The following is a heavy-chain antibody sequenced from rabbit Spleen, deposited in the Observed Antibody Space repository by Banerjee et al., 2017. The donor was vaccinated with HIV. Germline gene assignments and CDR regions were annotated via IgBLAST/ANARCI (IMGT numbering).Heavy chain of an antibody. J-gene: IGHJ4*01. CDR2: INGGGSI. CDR3: ARDIAGNGDGYGTFSL. V-gene: IGHV1S40*01. Sequence: QSVEESGGDLVKPGGTLTLTCTVSGFSLSSSYYGYWVRQAPGKGLEYIGYINGGGSIYYASWAKGRFTISKTSSTTVTLQMPSLTAADTATYFCARDIAGNGDGYGTFSLWGPGTLVTVS. CDR1: GFSLSSSYY. D-gene: IGHD6-1*01.